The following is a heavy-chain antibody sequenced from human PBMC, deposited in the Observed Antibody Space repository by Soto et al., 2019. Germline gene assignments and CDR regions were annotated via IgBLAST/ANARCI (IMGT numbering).Heavy chain of an antibody. CDR3: ARVGIYDSSGYYYYFDY. CDR1: GFTFSSYS. Sequence: EVQLVESGGGLVKPGGSLRLSCAASGFTFSSYSMNWVRQAPGKGLEWVSVIYSGGSTYYADSVKGRFTISRDNSKNTLYLQMNSLRAEDTAVYYCARVGIYDSSGYYYYFDYWGQGTLVTVSS. CDR2: IYSGGST. J-gene: IGHJ4*02. D-gene: IGHD3-22*01. V-gene: IGHV3-66*01.